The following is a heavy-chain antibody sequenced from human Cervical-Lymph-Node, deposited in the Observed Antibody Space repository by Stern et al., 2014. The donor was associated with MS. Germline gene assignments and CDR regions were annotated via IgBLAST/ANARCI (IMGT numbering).Heavy chain of an antibody. Sequence: ELQLEDSGGGVIQPGGSLRLSCTASWFTVSRDYMTWVRQAPGQGLEWVSIITNVGSTFYTDSVKGRFTISRDDSKNTVYLHMTSLRAEDTAMYYCARDTSSPERSDWWGQGTLVTVSS. CDR1: WFTVSRDY. J-gene: IGHJ4*02. D-gene: IGHD1-1*01. CDR2: ITNVGST. V-gene: IGHV3-53*01. CDR3: ARDTSSPERSDW.